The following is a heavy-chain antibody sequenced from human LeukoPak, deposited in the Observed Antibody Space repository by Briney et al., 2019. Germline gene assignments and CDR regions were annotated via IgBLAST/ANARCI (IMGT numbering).Heavy chain of an antibody. V-gene: IGHV3-9*01. CDR2: ISWNSGSI. D-gene: IGHD4-17*01. J-gene: IGHJ4*02. CDR1: GFTFDDYA. CDR3: ATDPYGDYFDY. Sequence: GGSLRLSCAASGFTFDDYAMHWVRQAPGKGLEWVSGISWNSGSIGYADSVKGRFTISRDNAKNTLYLQMNSLRAEDTAVYYCATDPYGDYFDYWGQGTLVTVSS.